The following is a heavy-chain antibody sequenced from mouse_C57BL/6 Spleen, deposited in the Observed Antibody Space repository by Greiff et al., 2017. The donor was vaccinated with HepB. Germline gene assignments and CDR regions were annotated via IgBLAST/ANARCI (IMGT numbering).Heavy chain of an antibody. D-gene: IGHD1-1*01. CDR2: INPYNGGT. J-gene: IGHJ4*01. CDR3: ARGTTVGAMDY. Sequence: EVQLQQSGPVLVKPGASVKMSCKASGYTFTDYYMNWVKQSHGKSLEWIGVINPYNGGTSYNQKFKGKATLTVDKSSSTAYMELNSLTSEDSAVYYCARGTTVGAMDYWGQGTSVIVSS. CDR1: GYTFTDYY. V-gene: IGHV1-19*01.